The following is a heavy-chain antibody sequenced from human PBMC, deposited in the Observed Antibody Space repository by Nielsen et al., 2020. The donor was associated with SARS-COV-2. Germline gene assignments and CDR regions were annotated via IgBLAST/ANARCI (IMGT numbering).Heavy chain of an antibody. CDR3: ARGGYYYGSGSYLPDY. CDR1: GGSISSYY. V-gene: IGHV4-59*12. J-gene: IGHJ4*02. CDR2: IYYSGST. Sequence: SETLSLTCTVSGGSISSYYWSWIRQPPGKGLEWIGYIYYSGSTNYNPSFMSRVTISVDTSKNQFSLKLSSVTAADTAVYYCARGGYYYGSGSYLPDYWGQGTLVTVSS. D-gene: IGHD3-10*01.